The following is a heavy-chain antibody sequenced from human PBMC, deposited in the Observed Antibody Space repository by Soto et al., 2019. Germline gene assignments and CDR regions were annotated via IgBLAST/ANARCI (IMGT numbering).Heavy chain of an antibody. Sequence: PSHTLSLTFAISGGSVSSNSAAWNLIRQSPSRGLEWLGRTYYRSKWYNDYAVSVKSRITINPDTSKNQFSLQLNSVTPEDTAVYYCARGELRYYDSSGYYYVDWFDPWGQGTLVTVSS. CDR2: TYYRSKWYN. V-gene: IGHV6-1*01. D-gene: IGHD3-22*01. J-gene: IGHJ5*02. CDR3: ARGELRYYDSSGYYYVDWFDP. CDR1: GGSVSSNSAA.